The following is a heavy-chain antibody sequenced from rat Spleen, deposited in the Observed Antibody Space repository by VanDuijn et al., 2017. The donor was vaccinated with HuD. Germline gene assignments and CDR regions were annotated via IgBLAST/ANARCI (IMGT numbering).Heavy chain of an antibody. Sequence: EVQLVESGGGLVQPGSPLKFSCAASGFTFSSNWLNWIRQAPGKGLEWVASLSPDGRNTYYPDTLKGRFVISKDNAKNTGYLQMTNLRSEDTAMYYCASELGHNWFAYWGQGTLVTVS. CDR1: GFTFSSNW. J-gene: IGHJ3*01. V-gene: IGHV5-35*01. CDR2: LSPDGRNT. CDR3: ASELGHNWFAY. D-gene: IGHD5-1*01.